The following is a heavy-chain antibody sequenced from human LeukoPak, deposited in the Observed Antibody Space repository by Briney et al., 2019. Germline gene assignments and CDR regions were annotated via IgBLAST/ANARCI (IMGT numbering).Heavy chain of an antibody. J-gene: IGHJ6*03. Sequence: GGSLRLSCAASAFTFSSYGMHWVRQAPGKGLEWVAFIRNDGSNKYYADSVKGRFTISRDNSKNTLYLQMNSLRPEDTAVYYCAKGPHYYGSGSYSLRQNYYMDVWGKGTTVTISS. CDR2: IRNDGSNK. V-gene: IGHV3-30*02. CDR3: AKGPHYYGSGSYSLRQNYYMDV. CDR1: AFTFSSYG. D-gene: IGHD3-10*01.